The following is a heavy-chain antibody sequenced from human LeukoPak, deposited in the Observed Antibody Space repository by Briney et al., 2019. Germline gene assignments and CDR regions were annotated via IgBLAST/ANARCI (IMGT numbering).Heavy chain of an antibody. CDR2: IYPVDPDT. J-gene: IGHJ3*02. Sequence: GGSLTISCMGSGYSFTISWMGWVRQMKGKSLGWIWIIYPVDPDTRYSPSFQGQVTISADKSISTAYLQWSSLKASGTAMYYCARPTYPEGYCSGGSCDAFDIWGQGTMVTVSS. V-gene: IGHV5-51*01. CDR3: ARPTYPEGYCSGGSCDAFDI. D-gene: IGHD2-15*01. CDR1: GYSFTISW.